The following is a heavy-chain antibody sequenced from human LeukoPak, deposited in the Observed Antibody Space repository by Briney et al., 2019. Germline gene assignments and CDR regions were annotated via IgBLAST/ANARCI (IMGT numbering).Heavy chain of an antibody. CDR2: IYYSGST. V-gene: IGHV4-31*03. J-gene: IGHJ4*02. CDR1: GGSISSGGYY. CDR3: ARGAAANFELDY. Sequence: PSETLSLTCTVSGGSISSGGYYWSWIRQHPGKGPEWIGYIYYSGSTYYNPSLKSRVTISVDTSKNQFSLKLSSVTAADTAVYYCARGAAANFELDYWGQGTLVTVSS. D-gene: IGHD6-13*01.